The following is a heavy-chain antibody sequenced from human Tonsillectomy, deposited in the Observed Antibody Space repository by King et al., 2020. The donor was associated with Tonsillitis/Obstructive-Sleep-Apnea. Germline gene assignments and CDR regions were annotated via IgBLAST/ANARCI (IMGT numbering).Heavy chain of an antibody. Sequence: VQLQQWGAGLLKPLETRSLTCAVYGGSFSGYLWSWIRQPPGKGLEWIGEINHSGSTNYNPSLKSRVTISVDTSKNQFSLKLSSLTAGDTAVYYCARGRECLVGFDYYMHVWGKGTTVTVSS. V-gene: IGHV4-34*01. CDR3: ARGRECLVGFDYYMHV. J-gene: IGHJ6*03. CDR2: INHSGST. CDR1: GGSFSGYL. D-gene: IGHD3-3*01.